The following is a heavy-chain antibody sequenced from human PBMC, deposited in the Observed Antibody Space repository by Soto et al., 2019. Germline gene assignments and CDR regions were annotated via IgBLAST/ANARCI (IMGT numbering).Heavy chain of an antibody. Sequence: DVQVVESGGGLVQPGGSLRLSCAASGFTVTHHYMIWVRQAPGKGLEWVSLVFVDGDTYYAESVKGRFTISRDHFKNTLYLQMNSLTPEDTAIYFCARGPRYDVMTGSRFDPWGQGTLVTVSS. CDR3: ARGPRYDVMTGSRFDP. J-gene: IGHJ5*02. D-gene: IGHD3-9*01. CDR1: GFTVTHHY. CDR2: VFVDGDT. V-gene: IGHV3-66*01.